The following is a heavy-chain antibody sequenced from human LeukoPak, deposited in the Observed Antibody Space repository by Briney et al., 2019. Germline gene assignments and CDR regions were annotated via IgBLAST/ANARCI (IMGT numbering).Heavy chain of an antibody. V-gene: IGHV3-15*01. CDR1: GFTFSTYS. CDR3: VTRVRSTGDY. J-gene: IGHJ4*02. D-gene: IGHD3-10*01. Sequence: GGSLRLSCAASGFTFSTYSMNWVRQAPGKGLEWIGRIKTKTEGGTTEYIAPVKGRFTISRDDSKNTVYLQMNSLQTEDTALYYCVTRVRSTGDYWGQGTLVTVSS. CDR2: IKTKTEGGTT.